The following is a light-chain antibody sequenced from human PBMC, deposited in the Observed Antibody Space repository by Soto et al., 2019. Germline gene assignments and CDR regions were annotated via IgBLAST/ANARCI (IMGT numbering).Light chain of an antibody. CDR3: QSYDSSLSGLWV. V-gene: IGLV1-40*01. Sequence: QAVVTQPPSVSGAPGQRVTISCTGSSSNIGAGYDVHWYQQLPGTAPKVLIYGNNNRPSGVPDRFSGSKSGTSASLAITGLQAEDEADYYCQSYDSSLSGLWVFGGGTKVTVL. CDR1: SSNIGAGYD. CDR2: GNN. J-gene: IGLJ3*02.